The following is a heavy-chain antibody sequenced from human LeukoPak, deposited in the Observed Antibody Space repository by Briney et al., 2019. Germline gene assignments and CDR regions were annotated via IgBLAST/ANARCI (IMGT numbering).Heavy chain of an antibody. Sequence: GGSLRLSCAASGFTFSDYYMSWIRQAPGKGLEWVSYISSGSTIYYADSVKGRFTISRDNAKNSLYLQMNSLRAEDTAVYYCARERREGFASSYFDYWGQGTLVTVSS. J-gene: IGHJ4*02. CDR1: GFTFSDYY. CDR3: ARERREGFASSYFDY. CDR2: ISSGSTI. D-gene: IGHD3-3*01. V-gene: IGHV3-11*04.